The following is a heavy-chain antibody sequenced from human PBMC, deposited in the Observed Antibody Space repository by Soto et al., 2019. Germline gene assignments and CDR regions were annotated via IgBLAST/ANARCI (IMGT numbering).Heavy chain of an antibody. CDR2: IKEDGSEK. Sequence: GGSLRLSCAASGFTFSSYWMSWVRQAPGKGLEWVANIKEDGSEKYYVDSVKGRFTISRGNAKKSLYLQMNSLRAEDTAVYYCARDPTVIDYWGQGTLVTVSS. CDR3: ARDPTVIDY. J-gene: IGHJ4*02. CDR1: GFTFSSYW. V-gene: IGHV3-7*01.